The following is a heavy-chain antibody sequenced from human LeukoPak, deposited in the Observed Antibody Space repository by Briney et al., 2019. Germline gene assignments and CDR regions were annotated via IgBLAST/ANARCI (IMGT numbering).Heavy chain of an antibody. CDR3: AGYGGKKGIDP. V-gene: IGHV1-46*02. Sequence: PSVKVSCKASGYTFNSYYMHWVRQAPGQGLEWMGIINPSGGSTSYAQKFQGRVTMTRDTSTSTVYMELSSLRSEDTAVYYCAGYGGKKGIDPWCQGTLVTVSS. CDR2: INPSGGST. D-gene: IGHD4-23*01. J-gene: IGHJ5*02. CDR1: GYTFNSYY.